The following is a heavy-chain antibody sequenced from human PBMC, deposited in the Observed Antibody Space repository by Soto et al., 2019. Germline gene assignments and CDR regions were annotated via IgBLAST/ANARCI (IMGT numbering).Heavy chain of an antibody. Sequence: SETLSLTCTVSGGSISSYYWSWIRQPPGKGLEWIGYIYYSGSTNYNPSLKSRVTISVDTSKNQFSLKLSSVTAADTAVYYCARDSAGIDYWGQGTLVTVSS. D-gene: IGHD3-10*01. CDR2: IYYSGST. CDR3: ARDSAGIDY. J-gene: IGHJ4*02. V-gene: IGHV4-59*01. CDR1: GGSISSYY.